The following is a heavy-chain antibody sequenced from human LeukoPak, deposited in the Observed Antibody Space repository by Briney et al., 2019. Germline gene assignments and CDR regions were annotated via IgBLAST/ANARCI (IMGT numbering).Heavy chain of an antibody. D-gene: IGHD2-8*01. CDR2: IYYSGST. CDR1: GGSISNINYS. V-gene: IGHV4-30-2*01. Sequence: SQTLSLTCTVSGGSISNINYSWSWIRRPPGKGLEWIGYIYYSGSTYYNPALRSRVTISVDRSKNHFSLELNSVTAADTAVYYCARVMYGEGVRFDPWGQGTPVTVSS. CDR3: ARVMYGEGVRFDP. J-gene: IGHJ5*02.